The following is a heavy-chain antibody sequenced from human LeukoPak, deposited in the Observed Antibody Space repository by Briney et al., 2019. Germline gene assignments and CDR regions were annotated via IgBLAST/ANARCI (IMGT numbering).Heavy chain of an antibody. D-gene: IGHD5-18*01. CDR2: ISDSGLTT. V-gene: IGHV3-11*04. Sequence: GGSLRLSCAASGFTFSDYYMTWIRQAPGQGLEWISYISDSGLTTYYAKSVRGRFTISRDNAKNSLSLYMNSPRAEDTAVYYCASSLNTVMISPYYFEYWGQGSLVTVSA. CDR1: GFTFSDYY. CDR3: ASSLNTVMISPYYFEY. J-gene: IGHJ4*02.